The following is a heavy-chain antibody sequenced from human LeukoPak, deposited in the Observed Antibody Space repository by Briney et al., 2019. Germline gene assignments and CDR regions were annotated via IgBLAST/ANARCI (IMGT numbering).Heavy chain of an antibody. D-gene: IGHD2-2*01. J-gene: IGHJ3*02. V-gene: IGHV4-4*07. CDR3: ARDRYCSSTSCPRAFDI. Sequence: SETLSLTCTLSGGSIGSYFWSWIRQPAGKGLEWIGRIDTNGITNYNPSLKSRISMSVDTSKTQFPLKLSSVTAADTAVYYCARDRYCSSTSCPRAFDIWGQGTMVTVSS. CDR1: GGSIGSYF. CDR2: IDTNGIT.